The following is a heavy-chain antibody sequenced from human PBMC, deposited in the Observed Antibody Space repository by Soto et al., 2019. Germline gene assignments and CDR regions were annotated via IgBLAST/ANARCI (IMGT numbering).Heavy chain of an antibody. CDR2: IYYSGST. CDR3: ARGATRDSSGFCFDH. CDR1: GGSISSYY. J-gene: IGHJ5*02. Sequence: SSETLSLTCTVSGGSISSYYWSWIRQPPGKGLEWIGYIYYSGSTNYNPSLKSRVTISVDTSKNQFSLKLSSVTAADTAVYYCARGATRDSSGFCFDHWAQRTMVTVSA. D-gene: IGHD6-19*01. V-gene: IGHV4-59*01.